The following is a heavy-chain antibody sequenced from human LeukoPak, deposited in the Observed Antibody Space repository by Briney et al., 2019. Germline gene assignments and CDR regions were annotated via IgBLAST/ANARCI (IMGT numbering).Heavy chain of an antibody. J-gene: IGHJ6*02. CDR1: GFALSSHW. V-gene: IGHV3-7*03. CDR3: ARNNGMAV. Sequence: PGGSLRLSCAASGFALSSHWMNWVRQVPGRGPEWVANVNRDGSETYYLDSVKGRFTISKDNAKNSLYLQMNSLRAEDTALYHCARNNGMAVWGQGTTVIVSS. CDR2: VNRDGSET.